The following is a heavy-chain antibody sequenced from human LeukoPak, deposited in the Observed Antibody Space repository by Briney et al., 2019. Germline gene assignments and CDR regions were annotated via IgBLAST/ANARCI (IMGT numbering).Heavy chain of an antibody. CDR2: IYTSGST. CDR1: GGSISSYY. J-gene: IGHJ6*02. Sequence: SETLSLTCTVSGGSISSYYWSWIRQPAGKGLEWIGRIYTSGSTNYNPFLKSRVTMSVDTSKNQFSLKLSSVTAADTAVYYCARAPSETYYYGSGSPYYYYYGVDVWGQGTTVTVSS. CDR3: ARAPSETYYYGSGSPYYYYYGVDV. D-gene: IGHD3-10*01. V-gene: IGHV4-4*07.